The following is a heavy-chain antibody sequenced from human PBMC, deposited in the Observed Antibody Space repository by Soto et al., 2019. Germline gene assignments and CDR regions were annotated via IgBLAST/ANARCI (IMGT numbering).Heavy chain of an antibody. CDR3: ARDRLRFLEWWHYGMDV. J-gene: IGHJ6*02. D-gene: IGHD3-3*01. CDR2: INHSGST. CDR1: GGSFSGSY. V-gene: IGHV4-34*01. Sequence: LSLTFTVYGGSFSGSYWSWIRQPPWKGLEWIGEINHSGSTNYNPSLKSRVTISVDTSKNQFSLKLSSVTAADTAVYYCARDRLRFLEWWHYGMDVWGQGTRATVSS.